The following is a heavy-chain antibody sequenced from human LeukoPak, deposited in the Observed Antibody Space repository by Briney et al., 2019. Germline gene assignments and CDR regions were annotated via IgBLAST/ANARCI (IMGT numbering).Heavy chain of an antibody. D-gene: IGHD3-10*01. V-gene: IGHV4-31*03. J-gene: IGHJ4*02. Sequence: PSETLSLTCTVSGGSITSGGYYWSWIRQHPGKGLEWIGHIYYSGYTYYNPSLKSRVTMSVDTSKNQFSLKLSSVTAADTAVYYYARSWFGELSHFNYWGQGTLVRVSS. CDR3: ARSWFGELSHFNY. CDR2: IYYSGYT. CDR1: GGSITSGGYY.